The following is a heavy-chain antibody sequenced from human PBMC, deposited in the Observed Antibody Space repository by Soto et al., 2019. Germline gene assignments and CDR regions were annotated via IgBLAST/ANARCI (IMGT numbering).Heavy chain of an antibody. Sequence: ASVKVSCKASGYTFTSYAMHWVRQAPGQRLEWMGWINAGNGNTKYSQKFQGRVSITRDTSASTAYMELSSLRSEDTAVYYCARVGYDILTGPGDYWGQGTLVTVSS. CDR3: ARVGYDILTGPGDY. J-gene: IGHJ4*02. D-gene: IGHD3-9*01. V-gene: IGHV1-3*01. CDR1: GYTFTSYA. CDR2: INAGNGNT.